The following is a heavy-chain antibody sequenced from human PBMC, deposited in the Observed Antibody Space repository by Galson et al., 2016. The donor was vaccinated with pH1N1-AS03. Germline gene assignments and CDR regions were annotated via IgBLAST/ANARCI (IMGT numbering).Heavy chain of an antibody. CDR1: DASVSSRRFF. CDR2: ISDSGNT. CDR3: ATQVDGDNVWFRDHYYYMDV. J-gene: IGHJ6*03. D-gene: IGHD3-10*01. V-gene: IGHV4-39*07. Sequence: ETLSLTCNVSDASVSSRRFFWGWVRQSPGKGLEWIGSISDSGNTYYNPSLKSRITMSVETSKSQFSLKLSSVTAADTAVYYCATQVDGDNVWFRDHYYYMDVWGKGTTVTVSS.